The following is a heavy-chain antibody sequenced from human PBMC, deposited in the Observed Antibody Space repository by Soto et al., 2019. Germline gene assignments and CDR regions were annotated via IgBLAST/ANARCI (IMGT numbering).Heavy chain of an antibody. D-gene: IGHD6-6*01. J-gene: IGHJ5*02. CDR1: GYTFTSYY. Sequence: QVQLVQSGAEVKKAGASVKVSCKASGYTFTSYYMHWVRQAPGQGLEWMGIINPSGGSTSYAQKFQGRVTMTRDTSTSTVYMELSSLRSEDTAVYYCARRIQGSSSSGRVSPWFDPWGQGTLVTVSS. CDR3: ARRIQGSSSSGRVSPWFDP. CDR2: INPSGGST. V-gene: IGHV1-46*01.